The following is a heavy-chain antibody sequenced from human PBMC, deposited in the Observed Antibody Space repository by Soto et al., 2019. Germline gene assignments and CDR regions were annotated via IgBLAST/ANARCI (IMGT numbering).Heavy chain of an antibody. V-gene: IGHV2-5*02. CDR2: IYWDDAQ. Sequence: QITLKESGPPLVRPAQPLTLTCAFSGFSLTTTSMGVAWIRQPPGKALEWLALIYWDDAQRYSPSLKDRLTISKDTSRSRVVLTLSNMNREDTGTSFCAPAGDYDLLSFDHWGPGTLVTFSS. J-gene: IGHJ4*02. CDR3: APAGDYDLLSFDH. CDR1: GFSLTTTSMG. D-gene: IGHD4-17*01.